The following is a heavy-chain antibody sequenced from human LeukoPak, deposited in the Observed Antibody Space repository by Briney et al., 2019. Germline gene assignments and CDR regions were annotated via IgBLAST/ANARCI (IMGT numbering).Heavy chain of an antibody. Sequence: AAVKVSCKASGYTFTGYYLHWVRQAPGQGLEWMGWISPNSDDTNYAQKFRGRVNMTRDTSISTAYMELSRLRSDDTAIYYCARGGFDYWGQGTLVTVSS. J-gene: IGHJ4*02. CDR1: GYTFTGYY. CDR2: ISPNSDDT. V-gene: IGHV1-2*02. CDR3: ARGGFDY.